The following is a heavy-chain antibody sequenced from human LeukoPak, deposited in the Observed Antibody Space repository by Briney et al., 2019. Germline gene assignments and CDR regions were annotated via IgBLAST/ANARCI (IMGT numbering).Heavy chain of an antibody. CDR3: AREKVGIAVAGTGVYYYYGMDV. D-gene: IGHD6-19*01. CDR2: IYYSGST. V-gene: IGHV4-31*03. Sequence: SETLSLTCTVSGGSISSGGYYWSWIRQHPGKGLEWIGYIYYSGSTYYNPSLKSRVTISVDTSKNHFSLKLNSVTAADTAVYYCAREKVGIAVAGTGVYYYYGMDVWGQGTTVTVSS. CDR1: GGSISSGGYY. J-gene: IGHJ6*02.